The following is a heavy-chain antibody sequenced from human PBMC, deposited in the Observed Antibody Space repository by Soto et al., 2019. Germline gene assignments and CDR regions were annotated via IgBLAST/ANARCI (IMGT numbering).Heavy chain of an antibody. J-gene: IGHJ4*02. CDR3: VSQGITVTTQAYFDY. CDR2: VYYRGRS. Sequence: SETLSLTCTVSGGSVTNSSYYWGWIRQSPGKGLEWIGSVYYRGRSYSNSSVKSRVTISVDTSKNQFSLKLNSVTASDTAVYFCVSQGITVTTQAYFDYWGPGALVTVSS. CDR1: GGSVTNSSYY. D-gene: IGHD4-4*01. V-gene: IGHV4-39*01.